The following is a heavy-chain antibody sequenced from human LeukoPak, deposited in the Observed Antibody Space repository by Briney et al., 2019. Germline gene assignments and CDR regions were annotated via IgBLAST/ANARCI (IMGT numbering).Heavy chain of an antibody. CDR3: AKGSSSGWYDFDY. Sequence: GGSLRLSCSAYGFTFSSYAMSWVRQAPGKGLEWVSAISGSGGSTYYADSVKGRFTISRDNSKNTLYLQMNSLRAEDTAVYYCAKGSSSGWYDFDYWGQGTLVTVSS. CDR2: ISGSGGST. V-gene: IGHV3-23*01. CDR1: GFTFSSYA. D-gene: IGHD6-19*01. J-gene: IGHJ4*02.